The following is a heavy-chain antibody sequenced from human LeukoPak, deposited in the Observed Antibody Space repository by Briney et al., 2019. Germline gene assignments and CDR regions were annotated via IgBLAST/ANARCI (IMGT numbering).Heavy chain of an antibody. CDR3: AKTLGPVARWDYFDY. V-gene: IGHV1-46*01. Sequence: ASVKVSCKAFGYTFTSNYMHWVRQAPGQGPERMGVISPSGGSTTYAQKFQGRVTLTRDMSTSTDYLELSSLRSEDTAVYYCAKTLGPVARWDYFDYWGQGTLVTVSS. CDR1: GYTFTSNY. CDR2: ISPSGGST. D-gene: IGHD2-2*01. J-gene: IGHJ4*02.